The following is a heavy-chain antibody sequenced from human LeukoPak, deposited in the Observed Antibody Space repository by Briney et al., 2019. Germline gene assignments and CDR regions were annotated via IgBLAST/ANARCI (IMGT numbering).Heavy chain of an antibody. CDR3: ARFDGGYFDY. CDR2: IYYSGST. D-gene: IGHD4-23*01. J-gene: IGHJ4*02. CDR1: GGSISSYY. Sequence: SETLSLTCTVSGGSISSYYWSWIRQPPGKGLEWIGYIYYSGSTNYNPSLKSRVTISVDTSKNQFSLKLSSVTAADTAVYYCARFDGGYFDYWGQGTLVTVPS. V-gene: IGHV4-59*08.